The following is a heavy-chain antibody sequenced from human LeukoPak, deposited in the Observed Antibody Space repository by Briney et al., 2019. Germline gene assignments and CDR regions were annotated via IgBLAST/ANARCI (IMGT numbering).Heavy chain of an antibody. J-gene: IGHJ4*02. D-gene: IGHD1-1*01. CDR1: GGSISSYY. V-gene: IGHV4-59*01. CDR3: ARDWNGGIYFDY. Sequence: SETLSLTCTVSGGSISSYYWSWIRQPPGKGLEWIGYINYSGSTKYNPSLKSRVTISIDTPKNQFSLKLSSVAAADTAVYYCARDWNGGIYFDYWGQGTLVTVSS. CDR2: INYSGST.